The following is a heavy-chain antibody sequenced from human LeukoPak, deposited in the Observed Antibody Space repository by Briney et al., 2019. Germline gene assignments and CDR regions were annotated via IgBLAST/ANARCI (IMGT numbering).Heavy chain of an antibody. J-gene: IGHJ4*02. D-gene: IGHD2-21*02. CDR1: GFTFTKFW. V-gene: IGHV3-7*01. CDR2: IQEGGKKE. CDR3: AKDIVGGGDDY. Sequence: GGSLRLSCEASGFTFTKFWVRCVREAPGKGLECVANIQEGGKKENYVDSVRGRFTISSDNAKNSIYLQINSLRVEDTAVYYCAKDIVGGGDDYWGQGTLVIVSS.